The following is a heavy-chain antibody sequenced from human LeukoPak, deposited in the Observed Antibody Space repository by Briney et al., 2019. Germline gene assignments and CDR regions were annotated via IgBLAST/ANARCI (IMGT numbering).Heavy chain of an antibody. J-gene: IGHJ4*02. Sequence: GGSLRLSCAASGFTFRSYTMNWVRQAPGKGLEWVSSISSSSSYIYYADSVKGRFTISRDNAKNSLYLQMNSLRAEDTAVYYCARAGYGDYDYWGQGTLVTVSS. CDR1: GFTFRSYT. D-gene: IGHD4-17*01. CDR2: ISSSSSYI. CDR3: ARAGYGDYDY. V-gene: IGHV3-21*01.